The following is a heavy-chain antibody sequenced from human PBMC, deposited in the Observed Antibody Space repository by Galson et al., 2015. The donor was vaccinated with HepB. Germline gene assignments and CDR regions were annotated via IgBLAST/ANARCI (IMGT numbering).Heavy chain of an antibody. Sequence: SLRLSCAASGFTFSSYSMNWVRQAPGKGLEWVSSISRASGYIYYADSVKGRFTISRDNAKNSLYLQMNRLRAEDTAVYYCVRGAYCGGDCYSDDAFDMWGQGTLVTVSS. CDR3: VRGAYCGGDCYSDDAFDM. V-gene: IGHV3-21*06. J-gene: IGHJ3*02. D-gene: IGHD2-21*02. CDR1: GFTFSSYS. CDR2: ISRASGYI.